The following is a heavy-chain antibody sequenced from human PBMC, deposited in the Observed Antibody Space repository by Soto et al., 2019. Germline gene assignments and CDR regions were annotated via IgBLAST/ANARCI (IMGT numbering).Heavy chain of an antibody. CDR2: IIPIFGTA. CDR1: GGTFSSYA. V-gene: IGHV1-69*01. CDR3: ARGYDFWSGSTPHYFDY. J-gene: IGHJ4*02. D-gene: IGHD3-3*01. Sequence: QVQLVQSGAEVKKPGSSVKVSCKASGGTFSSYAISWVRQAPGQGLEWMGGIIPIFGTANYAQKFQGRVTITADESTSTAYMELSSLRSEDTVVYYCARGYDFWSGSTPHYFDYWGQGTLVTVSS.